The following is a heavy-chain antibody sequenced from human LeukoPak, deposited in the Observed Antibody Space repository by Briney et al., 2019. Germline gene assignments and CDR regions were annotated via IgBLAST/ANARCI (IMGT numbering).Heavy chain of an antibody. J-gene: IGHJ4*02. CDR3: ARAATKDGPRRYYFDY. D-gene: IGHD5-24*01. CDR1: GGTFSSYA. V-gene: IGHV1-69*05. CDR2: TIPIFGTA. Sequence: GSSVKVSCKASGGTFSSYAISWVRQAPGQGLEWMGGTIPIFGTANYAQKFQGRVTITTDESTSTAYMELSSLRSEDTAVYYCARAATKDGPRRYYFDYWGQGTLVTVSS.